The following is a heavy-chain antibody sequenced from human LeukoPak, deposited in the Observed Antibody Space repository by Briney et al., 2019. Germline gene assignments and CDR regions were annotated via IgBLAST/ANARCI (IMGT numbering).Heavy chain of an antibody. V-gene: IGHV4-59*08. CDR1: GGSFSGYY. J-gene: IGHJ4*02. Sequence: SETLSLTCAVYGGSFSGYYWSWIRQPPGKGLEWIGYIYYSGSTNYNPSLKSRVTISVDTSKNQFSLKLSSVTAADMAVYYCARRDSSGWYYVDYWGQGTLVTVSS. CDR2: IYYSGST. D-gene: IGHD6-19*01. CDR3: ARRDSSGWYYVDY.